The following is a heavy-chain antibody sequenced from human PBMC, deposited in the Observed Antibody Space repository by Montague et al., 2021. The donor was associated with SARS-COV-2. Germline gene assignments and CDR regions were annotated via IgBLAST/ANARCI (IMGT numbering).Heavy chain of an antibody. CDR1: GGFISDSYY. Sequence: SETLSLTCIVFGGFISDSYYWAWIRQAPGKGLEWLGSLYRSGSVYSNPSLKSRVSISVDKSKNHFSLRLTSATAAETAVYYCVRGAEEAHFAMDVWGQGTTVTVSS. CDR3: VRGAEEAHFAMDV. D-gene: IGHD3-10*01. J-gene: IGHJ6*02. V-gene: IGHV4-39*02. CDR2: LYRSGSV.